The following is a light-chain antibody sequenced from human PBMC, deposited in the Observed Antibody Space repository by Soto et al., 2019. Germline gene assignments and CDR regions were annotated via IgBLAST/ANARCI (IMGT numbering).Light chain of an antibody. CDR1: QSVSSN. J-gene: IGKJ4*01. Sequence: EIVMTQSPATLSVSPGERATLSCRASQSVSSNLVWYQQKPGQAPRLLIYGASTRATGIPARFSGSGSGTEFALTISSLQSEDVAVYYCQQYSYQLSFGGGTRVEIK. V-gene: IGKV3-15*01. CDR3: QQYSYQLS. CDR2: GAS.